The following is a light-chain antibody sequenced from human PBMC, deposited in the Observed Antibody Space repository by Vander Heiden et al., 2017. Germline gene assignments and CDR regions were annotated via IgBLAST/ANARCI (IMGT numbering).Light chain of an antibody. CDR3: LLSYSGAVL. V-gene: IGLV7-46*01. CDR1: AGAVTSGHY. Sequence: QAVVTQESSLTVSPGGTVTLTCGSSAGAVTSGHYPFWFQQKPGQAPRTLIYDTNERHSWTPARFSGSLLGGKAALTLSGAQPEDEAEYYCLLSYSGAVLFGGGTKLTVL. J-gene: IGLJ2*01. CDR2: DTN.